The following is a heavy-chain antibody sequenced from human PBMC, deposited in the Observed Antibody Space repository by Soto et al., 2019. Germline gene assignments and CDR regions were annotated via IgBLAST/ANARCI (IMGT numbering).Heavy chain of an antibody. V-gene: IGHV4-59*01. J-gene: IGHJ5*02. Sequence: SETLSLTCTVSGGSIYYNYWSWIRQSPEKGLEWIASISSSGSTLYIPSLKCRVTISVDTSKDHFSLKLNSVTAADTAVYYCARGGASSKWLDPWGQG. CDR3: ARGGASSKWLDP. CDR2: ISSSGST. CDR1: GGSIYYNY. D-gene: IGHD3-10*01.